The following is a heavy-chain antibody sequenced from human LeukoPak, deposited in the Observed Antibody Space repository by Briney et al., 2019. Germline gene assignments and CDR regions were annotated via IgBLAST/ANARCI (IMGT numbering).Heavy chain of an antibody. J-gene: IGHJ4*02. Sequence: GGSLRLSCAASGFTFSSYWMIWVRQAPGKGLEWVANIKQDGSEKYYVDSVKGRFTISRDNAKNSLYLQMNSLRAEDTAVYYCARDLRATIFGVVITPIDYWGQGTLVTVSS. CDR3: ARDLRATIFGVVITPIDY. CDR1: GFTFSSYW. D-gene: IGHD3-3*01. V-gene: IGHV3-7*01. CDR2: IKQDGSEK.